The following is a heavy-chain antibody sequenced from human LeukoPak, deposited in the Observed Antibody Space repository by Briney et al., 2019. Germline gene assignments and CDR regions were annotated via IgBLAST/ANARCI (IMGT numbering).Heavy chain of an antibody. J-gene: IGHJ4*02. V-gene: IGHV3-48*04. CDR1: GFTFSSYS. CDR2: ISRSGSTK. D-gene: IGHD5-18*01. CDR3: ARVGSGYSYGYFDY. Sequence: PGGSLRLSCAASGFTFSSYSMNWVRQAPGKGLEWVSSISRSGSTKYYADSVKGRFTISRGNAKNSLFLQMNSLRAEDTAVYYCARVGSGYSYGYFDYWGQGTLVTVSS.